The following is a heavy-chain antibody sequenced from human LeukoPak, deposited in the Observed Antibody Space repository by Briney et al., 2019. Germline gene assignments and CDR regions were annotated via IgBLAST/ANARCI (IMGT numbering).Heavy chain of an antibody. D-gene: IGHD2-2*03. J-gene: IGHJ4*02. CDR1: GGSISSYY. V-gene: IGHV4-59*08. CDR2: IYYSGST. Sequence: PSETLSLICTVSGGSISSYYWSWIRQPPGKGLEWIGYIYYSGSTNYNPSLKSRVTISVDTSKNQFSLKLSSVTAADTAVYYCARHSRLDKSSLSWADYWGQGTLVTVSS. CDR3: ARHSRLDKSSLSWADY.